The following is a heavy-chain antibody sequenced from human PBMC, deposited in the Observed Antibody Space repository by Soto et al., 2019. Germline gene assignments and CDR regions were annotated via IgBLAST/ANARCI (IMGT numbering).Heavy chain of an antibody. Sequence: GSSVKVSCKASGYTFTSYDINWVRQATGQGLEWMGWMNPNSGNTGYAQKFQGRVTMTRNTSISTAYMELSSLRSEDTAVYYCARGGDGENWDSNWFDPWGQGTLVTVSS. D-gene: IGHD3-16*01. J-gene: IGHJ5*02. V-gene: IGHV1-8*01. CDR1: GYTFTSYD. CDR2: MNPNSGNT. CDR3: ARGGDGENWDSNWFDP.